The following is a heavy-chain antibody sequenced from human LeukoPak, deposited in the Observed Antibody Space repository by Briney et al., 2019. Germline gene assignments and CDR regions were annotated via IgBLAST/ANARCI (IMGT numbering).Heavy chain of an antibody. Sequence: GASVKLSCKASGDTFNRYSLHWVRQAPGQGLEWVGIINPTGDTKIDEQKFQGRVTLTRDTSTSTLYMEMDRLRSDDTALYYCARGREYNDSGWKRGNFYYYHMDVWGKGTSVTVSS. CDR1: GDTFNRYS. J-gene: IGHJ6*03. CDR3: ARGREYNDSGWKRGNFYYYHMDV. V-gene: IGHV1-46*02. CDR2: INPTGDTK. D-gene: IGHD6-19*01.